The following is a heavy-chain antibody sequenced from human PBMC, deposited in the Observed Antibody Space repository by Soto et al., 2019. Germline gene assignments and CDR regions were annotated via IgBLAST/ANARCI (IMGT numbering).Heavy chain of an antibody. V-gene: IGHV3-48*02. Sequence: PGGSLRLSCAASGFTFSSYSMNWVRQAPGKGLEWVSYISSSSSTIDYADSVKGRFTISRDSAKNSLYLQMNSLRDEDTAVYYCARGAPYYYDSSGYPRSLYDYWGQGTLVTVSS. D-gene: IGHD3-22*01. CDR1: GFTFSSYS. J-gene: IGHJ4*02. CDR3: ARGAPYYYDSSGYPRSLYDY. CDR2: ISSSSSTI.